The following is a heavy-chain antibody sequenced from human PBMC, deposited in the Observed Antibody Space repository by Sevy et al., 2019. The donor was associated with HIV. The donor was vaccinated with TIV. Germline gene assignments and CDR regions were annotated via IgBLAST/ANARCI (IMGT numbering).Heavy chain of an antibody. CDR3: AREGCSKPHDY. CDR2: ISFGCGKI. Sequence: AGSLRLSCAASGFTFSNYAMSWVRQAPDKGLEWVSTISFGCGKINYADSVKGRFTISRDNSKNSLYLQMNSLRAEDTALYYCAREGCSKPHDYWGQGTLVTVSS. J-gene: IGHJ4*02. CDR1: GFTFSNYA. D-gene: IGHD2-2*01. V-gene: IGHV3-23*01.